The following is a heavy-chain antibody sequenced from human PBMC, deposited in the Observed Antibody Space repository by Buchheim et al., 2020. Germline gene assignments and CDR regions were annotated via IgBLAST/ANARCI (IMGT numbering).Heavy chain of an antibody. Sequence: QVQLVESGGGVVQSGRSLRLSCAASGFSFSNYGMHWVRQAPGKGLEWVAVISYDGSNEYYADSLKGRFTISRDNSKNTLFLQMTSLRVEDTAIYNCAKVRDVGWYGDAFDIWGQGT. CDR1: GFSFSNYG. J-gene: IGHJ3*02. CDR2: ISYDGSNE. V-gene: IGHV3-30*18. D-gene: IGHD6-19*01. CDR3: AKVRDVGWYGDAFDI.